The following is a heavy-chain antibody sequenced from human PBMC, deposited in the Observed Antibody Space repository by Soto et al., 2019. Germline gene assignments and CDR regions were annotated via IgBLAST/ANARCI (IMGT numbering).Heavy chain of an antibody. D-gene: IGHD6-13*01. Sequence: ASVKVSCKASGYTFTNSGISWVRQAPGQGLEWMGWIGAYNGHTKYAQKFQGRVTMTRDTSTSTVYMELSSLRSEDTAVYYCARTTAAAATEYFQHWGQGTLVTV. V-gene: IGHV1-18*01. CDR2: IGAYNGHT. CDR3: ARTTAAAATEYFQH. J-gene: IGHJ1*01. CDR1: GYTFTNSG.